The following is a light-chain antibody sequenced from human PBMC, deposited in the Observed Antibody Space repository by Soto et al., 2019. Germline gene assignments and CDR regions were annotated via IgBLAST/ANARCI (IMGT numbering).Light chain of an antibody. J-gene: IGLJ1*01. V-gene: IGLV2-14*01. CDR2: AVS. CDR1: SSDIGGYNH. CDR3: NSYTSISTYV. Sequence: QSALTQPASVSGSPGQSVTISCTGTSSDIGGYNHVSWYQQHPGKAPKLMIYAVSNRPSGVSNRFSGSKSGNTASLTISGLQAEDEADYYCNSYTSISTYVFGTGTKLTV.